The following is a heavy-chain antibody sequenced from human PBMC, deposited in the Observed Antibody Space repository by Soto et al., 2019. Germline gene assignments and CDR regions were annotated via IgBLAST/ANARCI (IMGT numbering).Heavy chain of an antibody. CDR2: ISGSSRDI. Sequence: EVQLVESGGGLVKPGGSLRLSCAASGFPFNEYTMNWVRQAPGKGLEWVSSISGSSRDIYYADSVKGRFTVSRNNAKNSRNRKRNSLRAEDTAMYYCATDPFGGGDSELFDPGGQGTRVTVSS. V-gene: IGHV3-21*01. D-gene: IGHD2-21*02. CDR1: GFPFNEYT. J-gene: IGHJ5*02. CDR3: ATDPFGGGDSELFDP.